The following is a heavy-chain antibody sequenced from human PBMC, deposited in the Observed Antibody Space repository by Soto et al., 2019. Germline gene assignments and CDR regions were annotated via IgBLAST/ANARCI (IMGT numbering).Heavy chain of an antibody. CDR2: AHHSGRT. CDR1: GGSMTSSNW. J-gene: IGHJ3*02. V-gene: IGHV4-4*02. D-gene: IGHD4-17*01. CDR3: ARMTTVVDAFDI. Sequence: SETLSLTCTFSGGSMTSSNWWNWVRQSPGKGLEWIGEAHHSGRTNYNPSLKSRVTISVDKSKNHFSLKLSSVTAADTAVYYCARMTTVVDAFDIWGQGTMVTVSS.